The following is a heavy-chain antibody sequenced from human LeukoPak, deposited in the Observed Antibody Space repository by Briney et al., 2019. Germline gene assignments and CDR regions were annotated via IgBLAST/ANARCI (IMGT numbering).Heavy chain of an antibody. Sequence: SVTVSCKASGGTFSSYAISWVRQAPGQGLEWMGRIIPILGIANYAQKFQGRVTITADKSTSTAYMELSSLRSEDTAVCYCARDLGDSGSYDDYWGQGTLVTVSS. CDR2: IIPILGIA. CDR1: GGTFSSYA. J-gene: IGHJ4*02. V-gene: IGHV1-69*04. D-gene: IGHD1-26*01. CDR3: ARDLGDSGSYDDY.